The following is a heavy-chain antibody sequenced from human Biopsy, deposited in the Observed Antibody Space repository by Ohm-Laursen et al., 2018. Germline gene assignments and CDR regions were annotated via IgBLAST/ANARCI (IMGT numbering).Heavy chain of an antibody. CDR2: INKDGSTL. V-gene: IGHV3-74*03. CDR3: AKDLHNYGMDV. Sequence: LSLTCVASGFTFSSYWMNWVRQVPGKGLVWVATINKDGSTLQYVDSVRGRFTISRDNAKNTLHLQMNSLRADDTAIYYCAKDLHNYGMDVWGQGTTVTVSS. CDR1: GFTFSSYW. J-gene: IGHJ6*02.